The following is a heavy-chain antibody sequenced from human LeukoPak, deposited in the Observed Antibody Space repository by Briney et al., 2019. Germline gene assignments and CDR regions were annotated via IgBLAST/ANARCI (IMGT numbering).Heavy chain of an antibody. CDR3: ARGRRGYSSSWYERYYFDY. Sequence: SETLSLTCAVYGGSFSGYYWSWIRQPPGKGLEWIGEINHSGSTNYNPSLKSRVTISVDTSKNQFSLKLSSVTAADTAVYYCARGRRGYSSSWYERYYFDYRGQGTLVTVSS. CDR2: INHSGST. J-gene: IGHJ4*02. CDR1: GGSFSGYY. V-gene: IGHV4-34*01. D-gene: IGHD6-13*01.